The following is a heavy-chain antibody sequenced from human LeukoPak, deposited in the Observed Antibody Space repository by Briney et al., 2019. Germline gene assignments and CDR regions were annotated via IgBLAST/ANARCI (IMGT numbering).Heavy chain of an antibody. CDR3: ARDSAIDYGGNLAQDAFDI. CDR2: ISSSSSYI. D-gene: IGHD4-23*01. J-gene: IGHJ3*02. CDR1: GFTFSSYS. Sequence: GGSLRLSCAASGFTFSSYSMNWVRQAPGKGLEWVSSISSSSSYIYYADSVKGRFTISRDNAKNSLYLQMNSLRAEDTAVYYCARDSAIDYGGNLAQDAFDIWGQGTMVTVSS. V-gene: IGHV3-21*01.